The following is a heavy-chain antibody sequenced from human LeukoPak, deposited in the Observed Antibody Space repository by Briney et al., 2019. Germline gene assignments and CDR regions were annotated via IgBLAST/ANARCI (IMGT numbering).Heavy chain of an antibody. V-gene: IGHV4-34*01. CDR1: GGSFSGYY. J-gene: IGHJ3*02. D-gene: IGHD3-22*01. Sequence: SETLSLTCAVYGGSFSGYYWSWIRQPPGKGLEWIGEINHSGSTNYNPSLKSRVTISVDTSKNQFSLKLSSVTAADTAVYYCARDFYDSSGSKNAFDIWGQGTMVTVSS. CDR2: INHSGST. CDR3: ARDFYDSSGSKNAFDI.